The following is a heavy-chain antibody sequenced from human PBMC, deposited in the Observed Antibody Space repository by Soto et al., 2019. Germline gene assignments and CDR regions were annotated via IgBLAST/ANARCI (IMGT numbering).Heavy chain of an antibody. CDR2: ISSSGSTI. V-gene: IGHV3-11*01. J-gene: IGHJ4*02. CDR1: GFSFSDYY. D-gene: IGHD2-2*02. Sequence: QVQLLESGGGLVKPGGSLRLSCAASGFSFSDYYMSWIRQAPGKGLEWVSYISSSGSTIDYADSVKGRFAISRDNAKNSLYLQMNSLRAEDTAVYYCARDVIPSVLYHISVYWGQGTLVTVSS. CDR3: ARDVIPSVLYHISVY.